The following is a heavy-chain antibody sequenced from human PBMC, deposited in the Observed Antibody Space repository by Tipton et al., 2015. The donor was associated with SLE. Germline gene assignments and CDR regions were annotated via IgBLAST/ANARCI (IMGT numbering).Heavy chain of an antibody. D-gene: IGHD3/OR15-3a*01. CDR3: TKVPYHFWTAYSVAYGLDG. Sequence: GSLRLSCVASKFTFSAFAMSWVRQAPGKGLEGVSAISDTGRSTYYADSVQGRFTISRDNSKDTLYLQMFNLRPEDTALYYCTKVPYHFWTAYSVAYGLDGWGQGTTVTVS. CDR1: KFTFSAFA. V-gene: IGHV3-23*01. CDR2: ISDTGRST. J-gene: IGHJ6*02.